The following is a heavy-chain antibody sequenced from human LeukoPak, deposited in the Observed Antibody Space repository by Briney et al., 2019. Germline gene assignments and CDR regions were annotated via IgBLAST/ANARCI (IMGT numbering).Heavy chain of an antibody. J-gene: IGHJ6*02. D-gene: IGHD2-15*01. CDR2: ISYDESDK. CDR1: GFTFSNYG. CDR3: AKGVVAATNAAYYGMGV. Sequence: GGSLRLSCAASGFTFSNYGMHWVRQAPGKGLEWVAVISYDESDKYYADSVKGRFTISRDNSKNTLYLQMNSLRPEDTAVYYCAKGVVAATNAAYYGMGVWGQGTTVTVSS. V-gene: IGHV3-30*18.